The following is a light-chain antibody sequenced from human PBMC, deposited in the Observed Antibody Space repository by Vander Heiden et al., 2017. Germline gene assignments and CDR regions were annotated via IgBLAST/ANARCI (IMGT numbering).Light chain of an antibody. V-gene: IGKV1-39*01. J-gene: IGKJ1*01. Sequence: DIQMTQSPSSLSASVGDRFTITCRASQSISSYLNWYQQNPGNAPKLLIYAASSLQSGVPSTVTCHLSCTTFPLPLPILLPSPFSSSFFPPPSCSPPSCPFGQGTNVEI. CDR3: PPPSCSPPSCP. CDR2: AAS. CDR1: QSISSY.